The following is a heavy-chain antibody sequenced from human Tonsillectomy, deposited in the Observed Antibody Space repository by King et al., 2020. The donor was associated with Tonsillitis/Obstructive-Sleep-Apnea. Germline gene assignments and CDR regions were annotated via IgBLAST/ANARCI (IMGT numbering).Heavy chain of an antibody. D-gene: IGHD4-17*01. CDR3: ATRPHGDYPFFDY. CDR1: GFTVSGKY. Sequence: DVQLVESGGGLVQPGGSLRLSCAASGFTVSGKYMSWVRQPPGKGLEWVSLIYSGGGISYTDSVKDRFTISRDISKNTLYLHMNGLRAEDTPVYYCATRPHGDYPFFDYWGQGTLVTVSS. CDR2: IYSGGGI. V-gene: IGHV3-66*01. J-gene: IGHJ4*02.